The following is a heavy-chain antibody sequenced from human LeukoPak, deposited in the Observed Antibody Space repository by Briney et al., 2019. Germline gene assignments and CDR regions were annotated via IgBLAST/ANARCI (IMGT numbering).Heavy chain of an antibody. D-gene: IGHD3-10*01. CDR2: IKSKTDGGTT. J-gene: IGHJ6*02. Sequence: PGGSLRLSCAASGFTFSNAWMSWVRQAPGKGLEWVGRIKSKTDGGTTDYAAPVKGRFTISRDDSKNTLYLQMNSLKTEDTAVYYCTPGTVMVRGPYYYGMDVWGQGTTVTVSS. CDR1: GFTFSNAW. V-gene: IGHV3-15*01. CDR3: TPGTVMVRGPYYYGMDV.